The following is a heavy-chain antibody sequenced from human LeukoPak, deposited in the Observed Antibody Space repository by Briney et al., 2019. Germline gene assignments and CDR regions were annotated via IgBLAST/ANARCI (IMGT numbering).Heavy chain of an antibody. CDR2: INHSGST. CDR1: GGSFSGYY. D-gene: IGHD3-10*01. V-gene: IGHV4-34*01. Sequence: SETLSLTCAVYGGSFSGYYWSWIRQPPGKGLEWIGEINHSGSTNYNPSLKSRVTISVDTSKDQFSLKLSSVTAADTAVYYCARRPKYYYGSGSYFANWLDPWGQGTLVTVSS. J-gene: IGHJ5*02. CDR3: ARRPKYYYGSGSYFANWLDP.